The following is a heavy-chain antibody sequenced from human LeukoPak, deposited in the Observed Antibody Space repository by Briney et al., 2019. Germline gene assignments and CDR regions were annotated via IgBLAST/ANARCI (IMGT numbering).Heavy chain of an antibody. CDR2: ISAYNGNT. J-gene: IGHJ6*02. V-gene: IGHV1-18*01. CDR3: AGHNYYGMDV. CDR1: GYTFTSYG. D-gene: IGHD5-24*01. Sequence: ASVKVSCKASGYTFTSYGISWVRQAPGQGLGWMGWISAYNGNTNYAQKLQGRVTMTTDTPTRTVYMVRRRLRSDDTAVYYCAGHNYYGMDVWGQGATVTVSS.